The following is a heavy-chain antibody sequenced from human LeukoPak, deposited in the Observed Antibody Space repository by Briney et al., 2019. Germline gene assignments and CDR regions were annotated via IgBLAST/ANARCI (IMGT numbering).Heavy chain of an antibody. J-gene: IGHJ4*02. CDR3: ARGPNYGSRSDYFDY. CDR1: GFTFSDYW. Sequence: GGSLRLSCAASGFTFSDYWMNWVRQAPGKGLEWVANMKEDGSEKYCVDCVKGRFTTSRDNAKNSLYLQMNSLRVEDTAVYYCARGPNYGSRSDYFDYWGQGTLVTVSS. D-gene: IGHD3-10*01. CDR2: MKEDGSEK. V-gene: IGHV3-7*03.